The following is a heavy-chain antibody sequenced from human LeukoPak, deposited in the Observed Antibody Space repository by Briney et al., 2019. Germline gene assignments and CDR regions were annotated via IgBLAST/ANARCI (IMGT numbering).Heavy chain of an antibody. D-gene: IGHD3-3*01. CDR3: ARRDLAYDAFDI. CDR1: GGSISSYY. V-gene: IGHV4-59*08. J-gene: IGHJ3*02. Sequence: PSVTLSLTCTVSGGSISSYYWSWIRQPPGKGLEWIGYIYYSGSTNYNPSLKSRVTISVDTSKNQFSLKLSSVTAADTAVYYCARRDLAYDAFDIWGQGTMVTVSS. CDR2: IYYSGST.